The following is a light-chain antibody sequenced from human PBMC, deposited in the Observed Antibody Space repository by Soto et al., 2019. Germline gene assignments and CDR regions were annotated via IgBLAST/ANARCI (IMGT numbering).Light chain of an antibody. Sequence: DIVLTQSPLSLPVTPGEPASISCRSSQSLLLSNGNNYFDWYLQKPGQSPQVLIYLGSNRASGVPERFSGSGSGTDFTLKISRVEPEDVGLYYCLQTLETPYTFGQGTKLEI. CDR3: LQTLETPYT. CDR1: QSLLLSNGNNY. J-gene: IGKJ2*01. V-gene: IGKV2-28*01. CDR2: LGS.